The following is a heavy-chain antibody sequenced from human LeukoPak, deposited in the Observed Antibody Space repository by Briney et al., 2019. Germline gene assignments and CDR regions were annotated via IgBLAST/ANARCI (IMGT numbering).Heavy chain of an antibody. Sequence: HPGGSLRLSCAASGFTFSSYSMNWVRQAPGKGLEWVSHISSSSSTIYYANSVKGLFTISRDNAKNSLYLQMNSLRAEVTAVYYCAREQLADYWGQGTLVTVSS. CDR3: AREQLADY. J-gene: IGHJ4*02. CDR2: ISSSSSTI. CDR1: GFTFSSYS. V-gene: IGHV3-48*04. D-gene: IGHD6-13*01.